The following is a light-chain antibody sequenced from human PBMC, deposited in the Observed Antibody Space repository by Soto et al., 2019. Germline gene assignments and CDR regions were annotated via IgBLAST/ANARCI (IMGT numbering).Light chain of an antibody. J-gene: IGLJ2*01. Sequence: QSVLPQPPSVSGAPGQRVTISCTGSSSNIGAGYDVHWYQHLPGRAPQLLIYDNTQRPAGVPDRFSCSNAGTAASLAITGLYAEEEADYYCLSVDSSRSGVFGGGTKLTVL. CDR1: SSNIGAGYD. CDR3: LSVDSSRSGV. V-gene: IGLV1-40*01. CDR2: DNT.